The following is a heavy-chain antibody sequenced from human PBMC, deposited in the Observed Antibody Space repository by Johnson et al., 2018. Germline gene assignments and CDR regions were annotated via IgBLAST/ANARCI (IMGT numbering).Heavy chain of an antibody. CDR2: IRSKANSYAT. CDR1: GFTFSGSA. CDR3: ARGGYSSGRAGIFDM. V-gene: IGHV3-73*02. J-gene: IGHJ3*02. D-gene: IGHD6-19*01. Sequence: VQLQESGGGLVQPGGSLKLSCAASGFTFSGSAMHWVRQASGKGLEWVGRIRSKANSYATAYAASVKGRFTISRDDSKNTAYLQMNSLKTEDTAVYYCARGGYSSGRAGIFDMWGQGTMVTVSS.